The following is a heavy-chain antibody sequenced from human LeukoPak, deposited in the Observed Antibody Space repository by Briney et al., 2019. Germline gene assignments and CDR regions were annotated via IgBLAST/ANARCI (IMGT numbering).Heavy chain of an antibody. Sequence: PGGSLRLSCAASGFTFDDYAMHWVRQAPGKGLEWVSGISWNSGSIGYADSVKGRFTISRDNAKNSLYLQMNSLRAEDTALYYCARGKYVDTAMVHPNFDYWGQGTLVTVSS. J-gene: IGHJ4*02. CDR2: ISWNSGSI. CDR3: ARGKYVDTAMVHPNFDY. CDR1: GFTFDDYA. V-gene: IGHV3-9*01. D-gene: IGHD5-18*01.